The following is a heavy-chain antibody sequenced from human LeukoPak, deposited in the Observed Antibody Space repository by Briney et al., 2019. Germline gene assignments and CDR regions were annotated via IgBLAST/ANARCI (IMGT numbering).Heavy chain of an antibody. CDR1: GFTFSSYA. Sequence: GGSLRLSCAASGFTFSSYAMTWVRQAPGKGLEWVSGIYASGAATHYADTVKGRFTISRDNSRNTLYLQMNTLRAEDTAVYYCAKRPRDSSGYYLGAFDIWGQRTMVTLSS. CDR3: AKRPRDSSGYYLGAFDI. V-gene: IGHV3-23*01. CDR2: IYASGAAT. J-gene: IGHJ3*02. D-gene: IGHD3-22*01.